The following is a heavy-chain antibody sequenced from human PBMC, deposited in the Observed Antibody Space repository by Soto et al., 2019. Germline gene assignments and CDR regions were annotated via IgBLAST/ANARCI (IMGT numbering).Heavy chain of an antibody. D-gene: IGHD6-13*01. CDR3: AKLAAPSTLTFDS. CDR1: GRTFSSYA. V-gene: IGHV1-69*13. CDR2: IIPIFGTP. Sequence: SVKVSCKASGRTFSSYAISWVRQAPGRGLEWMGGIIPIFGTPNYAQKFQGRLTITADEYTSTAYMELSSLRSEDTAMYYCAKLAAPSTLTFDSWGQGTLVTVS. J-gene: IGHJ4*02.